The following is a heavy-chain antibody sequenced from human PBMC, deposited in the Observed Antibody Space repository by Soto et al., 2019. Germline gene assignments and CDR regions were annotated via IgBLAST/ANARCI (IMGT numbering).Heavy chain of an antibody. D-gene: IGHD2-2*01. Sequence: QVQLVQSGAEVKKPGASVKVSCKASGYTFTSYAITWVRQATGQGLEWMGWMNPNSGNTGYAQKFQGRVTMTRATSISTAYMELSSRRSADAAVYYCARVGVRAAWYQWVGPWGQGTPVTVSS. CDR2: MNPNSGNT. V-gene: IGHV1-8*01. CDR1: GYTFTSYA. J-gene: IGHJ5*02. CDR3: ARVGVRAAWYQWVGP.